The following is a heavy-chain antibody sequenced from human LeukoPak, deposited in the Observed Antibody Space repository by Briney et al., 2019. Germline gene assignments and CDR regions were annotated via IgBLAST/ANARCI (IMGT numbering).Heavy chain of an antibody. V-gene: IGHV1-18*01. J-gene: IGHJ4*02. CDR2: ISAYNGNT. CDR3: ARVETNGGGIFEYDFWSGLYDY. CDR1: GYTFTSYG. D-gene: IGHD3-3*01. Sequence: ASVKVSCKASGYTFTSYGISWVRQAPGQGLEWMGWISAYNGNTNYAQKLQGRVTMTTDTSTSTAYMELRSLRSDDTAVYYCARVETNGGGIFEYDFWSGLYDYWGQGTLVTVSS.